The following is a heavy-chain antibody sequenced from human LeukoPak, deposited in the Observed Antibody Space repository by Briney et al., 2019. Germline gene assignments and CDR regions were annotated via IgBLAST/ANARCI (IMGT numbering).Heavy chain of an antibody. D-gene: IGHD5-18*01. V-gene: IGHV3-21*01. Sequence: GGSLRLSCAAPGITFSNYNMNWVRQAPGKGLEWISSITSSSSYTFYADSVKGRFTISRDNAKNSLYLQMNSLRVEDTAVYYCARDYGYGHPSFDYWGQGTLVTVSS. CDR3: ARDYGYGHPSFDY. CDR1: GITFSNYN. CDR2: ITSSSSYT. J-gene: IGHJ4*02.